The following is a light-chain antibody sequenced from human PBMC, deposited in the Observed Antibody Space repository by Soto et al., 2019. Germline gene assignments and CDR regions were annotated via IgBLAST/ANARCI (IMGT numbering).Light chain of an antibody. V-gene: IGLV2-11*01. CDR1: SSDVGGFNY. CDR2: DVT. CDR3: HSYAGTYTFV. J-gene: IGLJ3*02. Sequence: QSALTQPRSVSGSPGQSVTISCTGTSSDVGGFNYVSWYQHHPGKAPKLMIYDVTKRPSGVPDRFSGSKSGNTASLTISGLQADDEADYYCHSYAGTYTFVFGGGTQLTVL.